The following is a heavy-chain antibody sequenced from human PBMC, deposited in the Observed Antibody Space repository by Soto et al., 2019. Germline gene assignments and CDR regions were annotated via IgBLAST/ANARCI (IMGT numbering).Heavy chain of an antibody. CDR2: INPVNSET. D-gene: IGHD1-20*01. Sequence: GESLKISCTASGYSFTSYGIGWVRQMPGNGLEWMAIINPVNSETRYSPSFQGQVTISADKSISTTYLQWNSLKASDTAMYYCARPSNNYVAYWGQGTLVTVSS. CDR3: ARPSNNYVAY. V-gene: IGHV5-51*01. J-gene: IGHJ4*02. CDR1: GYSFTSYG.